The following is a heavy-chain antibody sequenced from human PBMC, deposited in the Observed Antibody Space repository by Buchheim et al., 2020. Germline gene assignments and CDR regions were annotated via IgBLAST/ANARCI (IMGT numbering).Heavy chain of an antibody. V-gene: IGHV4-34*01. J-gene: IGHJ4*02. Sequence: QVQLQQWGAGLLKPSETLSLTCAVYGGSFSGYYWSWIRQPPGKGLEWIGEINHSGSTNYNPSLKNRVTISVDTSQNQFSLKLSSVTAADTAVYYCARGESYPPYFDYWGQGTL. CDR1: GGSFSGYY. CDR3: ARGESYPPYFDY. CDR2: INHSGST. D-gene: IGHD3-10*01.